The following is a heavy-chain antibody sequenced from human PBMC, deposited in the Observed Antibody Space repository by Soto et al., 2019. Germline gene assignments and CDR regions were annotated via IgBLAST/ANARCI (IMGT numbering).Heavy chain of an antibody. CDR3: SRAQRPDIPDSYYHGMDV. Sequence: GGSLRLSCAASGFIFSGSAIHWVRQASGKGLEWVGRIRSRANNYATSFAASVKGRFIFSRDDSKNMAYPQMNTLKTEDTAVYYSSRAQRPDIPDSYYHGMDVWGQGTTVTVS. D-gene: IGHD2-2*02. V-gene: IGHV3-73*01. J-gene: IGHJ6*02. CDR1: GFIFSGSA. CDR2: IRSRANNYAT.